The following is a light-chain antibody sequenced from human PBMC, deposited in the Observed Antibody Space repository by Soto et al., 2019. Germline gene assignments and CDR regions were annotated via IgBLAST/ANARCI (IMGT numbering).Light chain of an antibody. V-gene: IGKV3-20*01. CDR3: QQYGSSPRT. J-gene: IGKJ1*01. CDR2: GAS. CDR1: QSVSYKY. Sequence: EIVLTQSPGTLSLSPGESATLSCRASQSVSYKYLAWYQHKSSQAPRLPIYGASTRATGIPDRFSGSGSGTDFTLTISRLEPEDFAVYYCQQYGSSPRTFGQGTKVDIK.